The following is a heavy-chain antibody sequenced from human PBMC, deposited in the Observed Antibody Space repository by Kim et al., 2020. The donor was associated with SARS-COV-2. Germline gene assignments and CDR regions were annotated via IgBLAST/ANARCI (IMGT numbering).Heavy chain of an antibody. V-gene: IGHV4-34*01. Sequence: SETLSLTCAVYGGSFSGYYWSWIRQPPGKGLEWIGEINHSGSTNYNPSLKSRVTISVDTSKNQFSLKLSSVTAADTAVYYCARGRISMHYVWGSFMYYFDYWGQGTLVTVSS. CDR3: ARGRISMHYVWGSFMYYFDY. CDR2: INHSGST. D-gene: IGHD3-16*01. J-gene: IGHJ4*02. CDR1: GGSFSGYY.